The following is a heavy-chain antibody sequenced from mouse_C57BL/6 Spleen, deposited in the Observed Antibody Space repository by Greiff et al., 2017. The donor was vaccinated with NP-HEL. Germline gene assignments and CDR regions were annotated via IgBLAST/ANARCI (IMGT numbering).Heavy chain of an antibody. CDR3: ARPLYYGNYVGYFDV. Sequence: EVKLVESGGGLVKPGGSLKLSCAASGFTFSDYGMHWVRQAPEKGLEWVAYISSGSSTIYYADTVKGRFTISRDNAKNTLFLQMTSLRSEDTAMYYCARPLYYGNYVGYFDVWGTGTTVTVSS. J-gene: IGHJ1*03. CDR1: GFTFSDYG. D-gene: IGHD2-1*01. CDR2: ISSGSSTI. V-gene: IGHV5-17*01.